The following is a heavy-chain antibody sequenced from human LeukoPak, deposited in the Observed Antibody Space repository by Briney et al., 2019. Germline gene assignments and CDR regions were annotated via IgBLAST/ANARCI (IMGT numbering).Heavy chain of an antibody. Sequence: SVKVSCKASGGTFSSYAISWVRQAPGQGLEWMGGIIPIFGTANYAQKFQGRVMITTDESTSTAYMELSSLRSEDTAVYYCATDDGSSGYYHRIWFDPWGQGTLVTVSS. D-gene: IGHD3-22*01. CDR3: ATDDGSSGYYHRIWFDP. J-gene: IGHJ5*02. CDR2: IIPIFGTA. V-gene: IGHV1-69*05. CDR1: GGTFSSYA.